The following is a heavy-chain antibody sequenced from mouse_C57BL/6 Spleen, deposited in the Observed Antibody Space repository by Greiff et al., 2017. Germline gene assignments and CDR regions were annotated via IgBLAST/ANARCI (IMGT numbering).Heavy chain of an antibody. V-gene: IGHV5-16*01. CDR1: GFTFSDYY. D-gene: IGHD2-14*01. Sequence: EVKVVESEGGLVQPGSSMKLSCTASGFTFSDYYMAWVRQVPEKGLEWVANINYDGSSTYYLDSLKSRFIISRDNAKNILYLQMSSLKSEDTATYYCARRGTEGAMDYWGQGTSVTVSS. CDR3: ARRGTEGAMDY. CDR2: INYDGSST. J-gene: IGHJ4*01.